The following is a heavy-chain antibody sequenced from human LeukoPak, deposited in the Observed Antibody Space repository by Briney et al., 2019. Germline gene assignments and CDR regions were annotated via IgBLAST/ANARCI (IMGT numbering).Heavy chain of an antibody. V-gene: IGHV1-69*05. Sequence: ASVKVSCKASGGTFSSYAISWVRQAPGQGLEWMGGIIPIFGTANYAQKFQGRVTITTDESTSTAYMELSSLRSEDTAVYYCAREPQYNWNEGVFDYWGQGTLVTVSS. CDR1: GGTFSSYA. J-gene: IGHJ4*02. CDR3: AREPQYNWNEGVFDY. D-gene: IGHD1-20*01. CDR2: IIPIFGTA.